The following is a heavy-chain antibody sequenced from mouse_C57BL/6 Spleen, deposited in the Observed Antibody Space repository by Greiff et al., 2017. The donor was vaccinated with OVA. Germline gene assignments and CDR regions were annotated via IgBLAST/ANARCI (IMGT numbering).Heavy chain of an antibody. J-gene: IGHJ1*03. Sequence: VQLQQSGPELVKPGASVKISCKASGYTFTDYYMNWVKQSHGKSLEWIGDINPNNGGTSYNQKFKGKATLTVDKSSSTAYMELRSLTSEDSAVYYCARSAGSSTWYFDVWGTGTTVTVSS. CDR3: ARSAGSSTWYFDV. V-gene: IGHV1-26*01. CDR2: INPNNGGT. D-gene: IGHD1-1*01. CDR1: GYTFTDYY.